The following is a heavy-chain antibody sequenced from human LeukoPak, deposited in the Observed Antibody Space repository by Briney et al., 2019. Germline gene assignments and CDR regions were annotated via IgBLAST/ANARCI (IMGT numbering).Heavy chain of an antibody. CDR3: AISGYSYGYQYYYYYMDV. CDR1: GGTFSSYA. V-gene: IGHV1-69*05. Sequence: ASVKVSCKASGGTFSSYAISWVRQAPGQGLEWMGGIIPIFGTANYAQKFQGRVTITTDESTSTAYMELSSLRSEDTAVYYCAISGYSYGYQYYYYYMDVWGKGTTVTVS. CDR2: IIPIFGTA. D-gene: IGHD5-18*01. J-gene: IGHJ6*03.